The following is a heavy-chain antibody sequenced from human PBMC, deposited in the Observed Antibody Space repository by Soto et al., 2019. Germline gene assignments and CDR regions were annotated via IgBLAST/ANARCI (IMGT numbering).Heavy chain of an antibody. CDR1: GFTFSSYA. V-gene: IGHV3-30-3*01. Sequence: QVQLVESGGGVVQPGRSLRLSCAASGFTFSSYAMHWVRQAPGKGLEWVAVISYDGSNKYYADSVKGRFTISRDNSKNPLYLQMNSLRAEDTAVYYCAREQYYFDYWGQGTLVTVSS. J-gene: IGHJ4*02. CDR2: ISYDGSNK. CDR3: AREQYYFDY.